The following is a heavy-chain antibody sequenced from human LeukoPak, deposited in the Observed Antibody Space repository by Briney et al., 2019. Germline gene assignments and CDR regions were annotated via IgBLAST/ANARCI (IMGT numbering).Heavy chain of an antibody. V-gene: IGHV4-61*02. CDR1: GGSISSGSYY. CDR2: IYTSGST. Sequence: SETLSLTCTVSGGSISSGSYYWSWIRQPAGKGLEWIGRIYTSGSTNYNPSLKSRVTISVDTSKNQFSLKLSSVTAADTAVYYCARTVWEPAAITGMDVWGQGTTVTVSS. J-gene: IGHJ6*02. D-gene: IGHD2-2*01. CDR3: ARTVWEPAAITGMDV.